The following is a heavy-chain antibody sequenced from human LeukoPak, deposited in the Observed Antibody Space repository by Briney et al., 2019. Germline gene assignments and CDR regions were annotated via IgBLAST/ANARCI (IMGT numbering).Heavy chain of an antibody. CDR2: ISTTSSTI. CDR1: GFTFSTYS. J-gene: IGHJ4*02. CDR3: ARDRTAVAALYYFDY. Sequence: GGSLRLSCAASGFTFSTYSMNWVRQASGKGLEWVSYISTTSSTIYYADSVKGRFTISRDNAKNSLYLQMNSLRAEDTAVYYCARDRTAVAALYYFDYWGQGTLVTVSS. V-gene: IGHV3-48*04. D-gene: IGHD6-19*01.